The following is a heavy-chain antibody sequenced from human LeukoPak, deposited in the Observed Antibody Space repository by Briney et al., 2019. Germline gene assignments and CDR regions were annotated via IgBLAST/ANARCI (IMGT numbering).Heavy chain of an antibody. D-gene: IGHD6-19*01. CDR2: ISGSGGST. J-gene: IGHJ2*01. CDR1: GFTFSSYA. Sequence: PGGSLRLSCAASGFTFSSYAMSWVRQAPGKGLEWVSAISGSGGSTYYADSVKGRFTISRDNSKNTLYLQMNSLRAEDTAVYYCARVTRGAVAGTDYWYFDLWGRGTLVTVSS. V-gene: IGHV3-23*01. CDR3: ARVTRGAVAGTDYWYFDL.